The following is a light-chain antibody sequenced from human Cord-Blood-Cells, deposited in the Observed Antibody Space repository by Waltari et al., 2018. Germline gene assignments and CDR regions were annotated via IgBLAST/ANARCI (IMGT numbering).Light chain of an antibody. J-gene: IGKJ2*02. V-gene: IGKV3-20*01. CDR1: QSVNSSY. CDR2: GAS. CDR3: QQYGSSRGT. Sequence: ETVLTQSPGTLSLSPGESASLACRASQSVNSSYLAWYQQKPGQAPRLLIYGASSRATGIPDRFSGSGSGTDFTLTISRLEPEDFAVYYCQQYGSSRGTFGQGTKLEIK.